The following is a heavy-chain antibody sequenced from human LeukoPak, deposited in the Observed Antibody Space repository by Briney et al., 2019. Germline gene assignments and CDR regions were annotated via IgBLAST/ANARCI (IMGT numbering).Heavy chain of an antibody. J-gene: IGHJ6*02. CDR1: GFSFSIFD. CDR2: ISRDGIS. CDR3: ARDRCSGGSCYGYYYGMDV. D-gene: IGHD2-15*01. V-gene: IGHV3-66*02. Sequence: PGGSLRLSCAASGFSFSIFDMYWIRQSPGKGLECVSVISRDGISYYADSVKGRFTISRDNSKNTLYLQMNSLRAEDTAVYYCARDRCSGGSCYGYYYGMDVWGQGTTVTVSS.